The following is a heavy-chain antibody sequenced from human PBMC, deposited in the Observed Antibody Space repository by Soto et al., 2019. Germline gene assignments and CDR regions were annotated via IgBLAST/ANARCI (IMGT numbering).Heavy chain of an antibody. Sequence: ASVKVSCKASGYTFNVNYIHWVRQAPGQGLEWMGWISPNGGGSKFTKKFQDRVTLTTDTSVNTVYMEISSLTSDDTAVYYCARAGRGGRDYFDYWGQGTLVTVSS. CDR1: GYTFNVNY. D-gene: IGHD3-10*01. CDR3: ARAGRGGRDYFDY. J-gene: IGHJ4*02. V-gene: IGHV1-2*02. CDR2: ISPNGGGS.